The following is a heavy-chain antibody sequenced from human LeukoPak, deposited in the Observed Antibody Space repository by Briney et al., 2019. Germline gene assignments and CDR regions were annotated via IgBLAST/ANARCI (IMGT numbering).Heavy chain of an antibody. CDR1: GFTFSTYS. V-gene: IGHV3-48*01. CDR2: ISSSSSGI. J-gene: IGHJ4*02. Sequence: GGSLRLSCAASGFTFSTYSMNWVRQAPGKGLEWVSYISSSSSGIYYADSVQGRFTASRDNGKNSLYLQMNSLRAEDTAVYYCTRDANWNPDYWGQGTLVTVSS. D-gene: IGHD1-1*01. CDR3: TRDANWNPDY.